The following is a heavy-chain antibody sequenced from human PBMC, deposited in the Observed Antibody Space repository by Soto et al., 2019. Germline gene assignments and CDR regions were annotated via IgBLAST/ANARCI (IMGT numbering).Heavy chain of an antibody. J-gene: IGHJ6*02. D-gene: IGHD3-3*01. CDR1: GGSISSDY. V-gene: IGHV4-59*01. CDR2: IYNGGSP. Sequence: QVQLQESGPGLVKPSETLSLTCTVSGGSISSDYWSWIRQPPGKRLEYIGFIYNGGSPNYNPSLESQVTKAPAPSKNHVSLQVSSVTAADPAFYYCANGEWFLRGYGMDVWGRGTTVTVS. CDR3: ANGEWFLRGYGMDV.